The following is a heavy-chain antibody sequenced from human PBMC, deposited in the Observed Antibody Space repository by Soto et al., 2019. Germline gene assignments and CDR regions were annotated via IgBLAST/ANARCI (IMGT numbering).Heavy chain of an antibody. V-gene: IGHV1-69*11. Sequence: QVHLVQSGTEVKKPGSSVKVSCKASGGTFSSSGFSWVRQAPGQGLEWMGMIVPSLDTTNYAQKFQARVTITADEVTSTAYMELRGLRSEDTAVYYCARWPQPRYTADPYAVDVWGQGTRVIVSS. CDR2: IVPSLDTT. CDR3: ARWPQPRYTADPYAVDV. CDR1: GGTFSSSG. J-gene: IGHJ6*02. D-gene: IGHD3-16*02.